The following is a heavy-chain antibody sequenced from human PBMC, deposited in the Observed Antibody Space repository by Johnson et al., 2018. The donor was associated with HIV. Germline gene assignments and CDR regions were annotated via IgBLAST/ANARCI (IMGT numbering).Heavy chain of an antibody. D-gene: IGHD6-19*01. J-gene: IGHJ3*02. CDR2: IRYDGSNK. Sequence: QEQLVESGGGVVQPGGFLGLSCVASGFTFSSYGMHWVRQAPGKGLEWVAFIRYDGSNKYYGDSVKGRFTTSRDNSKNKMHLQMNALRPGDTAVYYCAKDPKGSGWVWAFDIWGQGTMVTVSS. CDR1: GFTFSSYG. CDR3: AKDPKGSGWVWAFDI. V-gene: IGHV3-30*02.